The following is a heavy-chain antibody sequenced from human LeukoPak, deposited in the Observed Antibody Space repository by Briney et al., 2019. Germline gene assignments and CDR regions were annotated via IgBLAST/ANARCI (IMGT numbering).Heavy chain of an antibody. J-gene: IGHJ6*04. D-gene: IGHD6-19*01. CDR2: ISSSSSYI. Sequence: PGGSLRLSCAASGFTFSSYSMNWVRQAPGKGLEWVSSISSSSSYIYYADSVKCRFTISRDNAKNSLYLQMNSLRAEDTAVYYCARDWGSSGWRYYYYGMDVWGKGTTVTVSS. CDR3: ARDWGSSGWRYYYYGMDV. CDR1: GFTFSSYS. V-gene: IGHV3-21*01.